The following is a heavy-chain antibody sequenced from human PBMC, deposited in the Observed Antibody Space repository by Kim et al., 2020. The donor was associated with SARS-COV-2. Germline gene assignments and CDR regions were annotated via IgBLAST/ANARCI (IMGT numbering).Heavy chain of an antibody. V-gene: IGHV3-64D*06. D-gene: IGHD2-15*01. J-gene: IGHJ3*01. CDR1: GFTFSNSA. CDR3: AKDRYCSGTNCYRAFDV. Sequence: GGSLRLSCSASGFTFSNSALHWVRQAPGKGTQCVSAISGDGSSTYYADSVKGRFTISRDNSKDTLFLQMSSLGPEDTAMYFCAKDRYCSGTNCYRAFDV. CDR2: ISGDGSST.